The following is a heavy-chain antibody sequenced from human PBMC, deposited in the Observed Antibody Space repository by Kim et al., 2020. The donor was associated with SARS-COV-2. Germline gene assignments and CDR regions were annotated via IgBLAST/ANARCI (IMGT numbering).Heavy chain of an antibody. D-gene: IGHD6-13*01. J-gene: IGHJ4*02. Sequence: SRKTRLTIAVDTSKNQFSLKLSSVTAADTAVYYCARELDSSSWYPQIFDYWGQGTLVTVSS. V-gene: IGHV4-34*13. CDR3: ARELDSSSWYPQIFDY.